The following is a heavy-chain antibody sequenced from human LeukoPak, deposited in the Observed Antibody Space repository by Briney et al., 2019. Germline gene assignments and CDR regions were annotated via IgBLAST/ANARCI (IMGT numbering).Heavy chain of an antibody. CDR1: GYTFTSYG. J-gene: IGHJ4*02. V-gene: IGHV1-18*01. Sequence: ASVKVSCKASGYTFTSYGISWVRQAPGQGLEWMGWISAYNGNTDYAQKFQGRVTMTTDTSTNTAYMDLRSLRSDDTAVYYCARDLRGSDFDYWGQGTLVTVSS. CDR3: ARDLRGSDFDY. CDR2: ISAYNGNT. D-gene: IGHD3-10*01.